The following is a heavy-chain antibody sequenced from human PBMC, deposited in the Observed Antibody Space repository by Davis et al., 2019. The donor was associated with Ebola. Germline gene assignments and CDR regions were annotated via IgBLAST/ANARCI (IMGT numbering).Heavy chain of an antibody. D-gene: IGHD1-26*01. Sequence: ASVKVSCKASGYTFTSYDINWVRQATGQGLEWMGWMNPNSGNTGYAQKFQGRVTMTRDTSTSTVYMELSSLRSEDTAVYYCAREHSIVGATISDYWGQGTLVTVSS. CDR2: MNPNSGNT. V-gene: IGHV1-8*01. J-gene: IGHJ4*02. CDR1: GYTFTSYD. CDR3: AREHSIVGATISDY.